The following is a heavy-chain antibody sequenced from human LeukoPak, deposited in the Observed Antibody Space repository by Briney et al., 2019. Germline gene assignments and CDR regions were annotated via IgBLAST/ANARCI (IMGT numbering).Heavy chain of an antibody. CDR3: ARLGRRGNWFDP. D-gene: IGHD1-26*01. Sequence: GRSLRLSCAASGFTFSSYGMHWVRQAPGKGLEWVAVIGYDGSNKYYADSVKGRFTISRDNSKNTLYLQMNSLRAEDTAVYYCARLGRRGNWFDPWGQGTLVTVSS. CDR2: IGYDGSNK. V-gene: IGHV3-33*01. CDR1: GFTFSSYG. J-gene: IGHJ5*02.